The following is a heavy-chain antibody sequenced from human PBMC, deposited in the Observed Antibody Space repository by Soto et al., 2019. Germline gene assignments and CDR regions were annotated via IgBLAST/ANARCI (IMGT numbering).Heavy chain of an antibody. CDR1: GGSFSGCY. J-gene: IGHJ4*02. CDR3: ARVEDDSSGYYGYYFDY. Sequence: QVQLQQWGAGLLKPSETLSLTCAVYGGSFSGCYWSWIRQPPGKGLEWIGEINHSGSTNYNPSLKSRVTISVDTSKNQFSLKLSSVTAADTAVYYCARVEDDSSGYYGYYFDYWGQGTLVTVSS. D-gene: IGHD3-22*01. CDR2: INHSGST. V-gene: IGHV4-34*01.